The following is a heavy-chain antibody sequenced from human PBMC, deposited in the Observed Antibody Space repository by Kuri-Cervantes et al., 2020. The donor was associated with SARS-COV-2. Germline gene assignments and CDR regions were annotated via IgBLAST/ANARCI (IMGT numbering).Heavy chain of an antibody. CDR2: FYTSGST. Sequence: SETLSLTCTVSGGSISSYYWRWIRQPAGRGLEWIGRFYTSGSTNYNPSHKSRVTMSVDTSKNQFSLKLNSVTAADTAVYYCARAITGVEHTGVLIATYYYNYYMDVWGKGTPVTVSS. V-gene: IGHV4-4*07. CDR3: ARAITGVEHTGVLIATYYYNYYMDV. CDR1: GGSISSYY. J-gene: IGHJ6*03. D-gene: IGHD2-21*01.